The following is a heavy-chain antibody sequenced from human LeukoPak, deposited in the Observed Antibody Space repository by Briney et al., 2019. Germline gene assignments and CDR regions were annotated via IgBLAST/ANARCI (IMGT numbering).Heavy chain of an antibody. CDR2: ISSSGSTI. J-gene: IGHJ4*02. Sequence: GGSLRLSCAASGFTFSDYYMSWIRQAPGKGLEWVSYISSSGSTIYYADSVKGRFSISRDNAKNSLYLQMNSLRAEDTAVYYCARDLEPSSGSTFDYWGQGTLVTVSS. V-gene: IGHV3-11*01. CDR3: ARDLEPSSGSTFDY. D-gene: IGHD3-3*01. CDR1: GFTFSDYY.